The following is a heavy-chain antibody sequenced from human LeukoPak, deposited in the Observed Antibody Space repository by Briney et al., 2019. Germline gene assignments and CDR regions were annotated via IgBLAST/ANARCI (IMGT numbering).Heavy chain of an antibody. Sequence: GGSLRLSCTVSGFTVSSNSMSWVRQAPGKGLEWVSFIYSGGNTHYSDSVKGRFTISRDNSKNTLYLQMNSLRAEDTAVYYCAKIDSYGNYFDYWGQGTLVTVSS. CDR3: AKIDSYGNYFDY. J-gene: IGHJ4*02. V-gene: IGHV3-53*05. CDR1: GFTVSSNS. CDR2: IYSGGNT. D-gene: IGHD5-18*01.